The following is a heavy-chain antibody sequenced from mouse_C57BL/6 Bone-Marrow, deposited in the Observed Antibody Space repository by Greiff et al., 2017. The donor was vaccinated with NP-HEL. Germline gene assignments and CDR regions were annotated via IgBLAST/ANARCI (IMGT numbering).Heavy chain of an antibody. CDR1: GYTFTSYG. CDR3: APLLRYYAMDY. J-gene: IGHJ4*01. Sequence: VQLKQSGAELARPGASVKLSCKASGYTFTSYGISWVKQRTGQGLEWIGEIYPRSGNTYYNEKFKGKATLTADKSSSTAYMELRSLTSEDSAVYFCAPLLRYYAMDYWGQGTSVTVSS. D-gene: IGHD1-2*01. V-gene: IGHV1-81*01. CDR2: IYPRSGNT.